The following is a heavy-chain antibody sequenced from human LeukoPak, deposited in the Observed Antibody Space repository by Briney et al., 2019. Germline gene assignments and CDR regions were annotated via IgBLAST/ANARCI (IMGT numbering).Heavy chain of an antibody. V-gene: IGHV1-2*02. J-gene: IGHJ4*02. CDR3: ARDLLDFWSGYYRAHFDY. CDR1: GYTFTGYY. CDR2: INPNSGGT. D-gene: IGHD3-3*01. Sequence: ASVKVSCKASGYTFTGYYMHWVRQAPGQGLEWMGWINPNSGGTNYAQKFQGRVTMTRDTSISTAYMALSRLRSADTAVYYCARDLLDFWSGYYRAHFDYWGQGTLVTVSS.